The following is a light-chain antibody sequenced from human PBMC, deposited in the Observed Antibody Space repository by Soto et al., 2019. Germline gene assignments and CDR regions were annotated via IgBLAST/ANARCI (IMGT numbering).Light chain of an antibody. J-gene: IGKJ1*01. Sequence: EIVMPQSPATLSVSPGERATLSCRASQSVSSNLAWYQQKPGQAPRLLIYGASTRATGIPDRFSGSGSGTEFTLSISSLQSEDFAVYYCQQYYNWPRTFGQGTKVDIK. CDR2: GAS. CDR3: QQYYNWPRT. V-gene: IGKV3-15*01. CDR1: QSVSSN.